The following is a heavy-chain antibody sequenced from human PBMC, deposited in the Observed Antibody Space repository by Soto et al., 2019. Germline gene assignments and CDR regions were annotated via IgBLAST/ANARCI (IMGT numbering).Heavy chain of an antibody. CDR2: ISASGGTA. D-gene: IGHD6-19*01. V-gene: IGHV3-23*01. Sequence: GGSLRLSCAASVFMFSSYAMSWVRQAPGKGLEWVSSISASGGTANLADSVEGRFTISRDNSKNTLFLQMDSLRVDDTGVYYCALTRRSSLLEVAGPGFEYWGQGTLVTVSS. J-gene: IGHJ4*02. CDR3: ALTRRSSLLEVAGPGFEY. CDR1: VFMFSSYA.